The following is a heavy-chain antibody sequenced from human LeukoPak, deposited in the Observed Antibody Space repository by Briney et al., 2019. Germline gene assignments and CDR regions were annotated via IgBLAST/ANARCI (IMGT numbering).Heavy chain of an antibody. V-gene: IGHV4-4*02. Sequence: SETLSLTCTVSGGSISSSNWWSWVRQPPGKGLEWIGEIYHSGSTNYNPSLKSRVTISVDKSKNQFSLKLSSVTAADTAVYYCARYRTRNYYFDYWGQGTLVTVSS. CDR2: IYHSGST. CDR3: ARYRTRNYYFDY. D-gene: IGHD1-14*01. J-gene: IGHJ4*02. CDR1: GGSISSSNW.